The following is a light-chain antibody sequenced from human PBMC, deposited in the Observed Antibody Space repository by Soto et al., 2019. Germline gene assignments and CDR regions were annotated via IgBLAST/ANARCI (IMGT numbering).Light chain of an antibody. Sequence: EIVMTQSPATLSVSPGERATLSCRASQNISSNLAWYQQKAGQAPRLLIYGASTRATGIPARFSGSGSGTDFTLTISSLQSEDFAVYYCQQYNNWPFTFGPGTKVDIK. CDR3: QQYNNWPFT. V-gene: IGKV3-15*01. CDR1: QNISSN. CDR2: GAS. J-gene: IGKJ3*01.